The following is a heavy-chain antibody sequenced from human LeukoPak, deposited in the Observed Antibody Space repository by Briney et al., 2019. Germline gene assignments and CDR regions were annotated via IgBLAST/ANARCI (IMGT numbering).Heavy chain of an antibody. D-gene: IGHD6-19*01. CDR1: GFTFSSSA. CDR2: INGGGGST. J-gene: IGHJ4*02. V-gene: IGHV3-23*01. Sequence: GGSLRLSCAASGFTFSSSAMSWVRQAPGKGLEWVSAINGGGGSTYCADSVKGRFTISRDNSKNTLYLQMNSLRAEDTAVYYCAKAPGGAVAYWGQGTLVTVSS. CDR3: AKAPGGAVAY.